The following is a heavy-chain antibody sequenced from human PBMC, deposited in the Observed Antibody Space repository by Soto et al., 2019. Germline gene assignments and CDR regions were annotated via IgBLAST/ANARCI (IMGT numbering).Heavy chain of an antibody. CDR3: TSRRDWTAVDPLDY. CDR2: IRNKGNNYAT. Sequence: GGSLRLSCAASGFTFSDSAMHWVRQASGKGLEWVGRIRNKGNNYATAYTASVKGRFTISRDDSKNTVYLQMNSLKIDDTAVYYCTSRRDWTAVDPLDYWGQGTPVTVSS. D-gene: IGHD5-18*01. CDR1: GFTFSDSA. J-gene: IGHJ4*02. V-gene: IGHV3-73*01.